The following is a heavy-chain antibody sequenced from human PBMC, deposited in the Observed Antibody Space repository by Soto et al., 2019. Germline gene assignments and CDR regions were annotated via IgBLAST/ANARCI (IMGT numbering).Heavy chain of an antibody. CDR1: GGSISSGGYS. Sequence: SETLSLTCAVSGGSISSGGYSWSWIRQPPGTGLERIGYIYHSGSTYYNPSLKSRVTISVDRSKNQFSLKLTSVTAADTAVYYCARDKITGLFDYWGQGTLVTVSS. V-gene: IGHV4-30-2*01. D-gene: IGHD2-8*02. CDR2: IYHSGST. J-gene: IGHJ4*02. CDR3: ARDKITGLFDY.